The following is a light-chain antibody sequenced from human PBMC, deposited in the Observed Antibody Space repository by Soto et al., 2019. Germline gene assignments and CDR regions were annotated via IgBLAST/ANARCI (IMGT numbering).Light chain of an antibody. CDR2: YDE. V-gene: IGLV3-21*01. J-gene: IGLJ2*01. Sequence: SYELTQPPSVSVAPGETARISCGGDNIGSKRVHWYQKKPGKAPVGVIDYDEERPSGIAERISGYNSGNKATLTISRVEAGDYADSYCQVWVSRSGHAVFGRETQVTVL. CDR1: NIGSKR. CDR3: QVWVSRSGHAV.